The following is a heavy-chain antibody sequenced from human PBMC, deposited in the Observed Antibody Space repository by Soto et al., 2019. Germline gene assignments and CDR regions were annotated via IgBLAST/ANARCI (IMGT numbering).Heavy chain of an antibody. CDR1: GGTVASSHW. V-gene: IGHV4-4*01. CDR3: AREIVTAGGNNYFDP. J-gene: IGHJ5*02. D-gene: IGHD2-21*02. CDR2: VYHTGDT. Sequence: GTLSLTCGVSGGTVASSHWWSWVRQSPGRGLEWIGNVYHTGDTNFNPSLQSRVTFSVDKSNNQFSLRLTSVTAADTAVYFCAREIVTAGGNNYFDPWGPGTLVTVSS.